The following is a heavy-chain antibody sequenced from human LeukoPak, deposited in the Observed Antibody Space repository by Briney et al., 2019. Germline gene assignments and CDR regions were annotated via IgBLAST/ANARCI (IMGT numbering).Heavy chain of an antibody. J-gene: IGHJ4*02. CDR1: GFTFSSYA. CDR2: ISYDGSNK. Sequence: GGSLRLSCAASGFTFSSYAMHWVRQAPAKGLEWVAVISYDGSNKYYADSVKGRFTISRDNSKNTLYLQMNSLRAEDTAVYYCARVEMATTSFDYWGQGTLVTVSS. V-gene: IGHV3-30-3*01. CDR3: ARVEMATTSFDY. D-gene: IGHD5-24*01.